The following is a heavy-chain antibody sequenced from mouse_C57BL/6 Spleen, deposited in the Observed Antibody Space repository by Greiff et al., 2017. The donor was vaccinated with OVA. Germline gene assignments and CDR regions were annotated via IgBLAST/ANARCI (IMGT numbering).Heavy chain of an antibody. D-gene: IGHD1-1*01. CDR1: GYAFSSSW. CDR3: ASSYYYGSFLFAY. Sequence: VQLQQSGPELVKPGASVKISCKASGYAFSSSWMNWVKQRPGKGLEWIGRIYPGDGDTNYNGKFKGKATLTADKSSSPAYMQLSSLTSEDSAVYFCASSYYYGSFLFAYWGQGTLVTVSA. V-gene: IGHV1-82*01. J-gene: IGHJ3*01. CDR2: IYPGDGDT.